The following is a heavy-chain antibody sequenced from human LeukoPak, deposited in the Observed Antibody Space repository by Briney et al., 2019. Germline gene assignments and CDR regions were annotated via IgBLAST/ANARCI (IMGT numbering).Heavy chain of an antibody. Sequence: GGSLRLSCAASGFTFSDYYMSWIRQAPGKGLEWVSYISSSSSYTNYADSVKGRFTISRDNAKNSLYLQMNCLRAEDTAVYYCARFITMVRGVIPENWFDPWGQGTLVTVSS. CDR3: ARFITMVRGVIPENWFDP. J-gene: IGHJ5*02. CDR1: GFTFSDYY. CDR2: ISSSSSYT. D-gene: IGHD3-10*01. V-gene: IGHV3-11*06.